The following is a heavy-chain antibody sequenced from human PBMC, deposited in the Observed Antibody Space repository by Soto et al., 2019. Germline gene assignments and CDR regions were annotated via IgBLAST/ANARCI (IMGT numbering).Heavy chain of an antibody. D-gene: IGHD3-3*01. CDR2: INPNSGGT. V-gene: IGHV1-2*04. Sequence: ASVKVSCKASGYTFTGYYMHWVRQAPGQGLEWMGWINPNSGGTNYAQKFQGWVTLTTDTSTSTADVELRSLRSDHTAIYYCARDPHEFWPSYWFDPWGQGTPVTASS. J-gene: IGHJ5*02. CDR3: ARDPHEFWPSYWFDP. CDR1: GYTFTGYY.